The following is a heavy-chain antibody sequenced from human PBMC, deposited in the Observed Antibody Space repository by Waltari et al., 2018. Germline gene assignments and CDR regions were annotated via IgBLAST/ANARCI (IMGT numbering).Heavy chain of an antibody. CDR1: GLTFSRFD. CDR3: AGDISVSSPSL. D-gene: IGHD3-3*02. J-gene: IGHJ1*01. Sequence: QVQLVESGGGVVQPGGSLRLSCKASGLTFSRFDMHWVRQAPGMGLEWVSVIRFDGSQKYYSESLKGRFTVSRDNSRDTLYLHMKNLESDDTATYFCAGDISVSSPSLWGRGTLVTVSS. CDR2: IRFDGSQK. V-gene: IGHV3-30*02.